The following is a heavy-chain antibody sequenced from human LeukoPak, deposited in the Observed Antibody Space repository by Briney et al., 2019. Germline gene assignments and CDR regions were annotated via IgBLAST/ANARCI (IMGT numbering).Heavy chain of an antibody. Sequence: GGSLRLSCAASGFTFSIYSTNWVRQAPGKGLEWVSSISSSSNYIYYADSVKGRFTISRDNAKNSLYLQMNSLRAEDTAVYYCVRDSCSGGSCYSDGFDYWGQGTLVTVSS. CDR2: ISSSSNYI. J-gene: IGHJ4*02. V-gene: IGHV3-21*01. CDR1: GFTFSIYS. CDR3: VRDSCSGGSCYSDGFDY. D-gene: IGHD2-15*01.